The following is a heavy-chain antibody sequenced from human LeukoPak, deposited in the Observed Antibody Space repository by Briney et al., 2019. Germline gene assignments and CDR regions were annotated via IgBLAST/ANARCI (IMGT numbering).Heavy chain of an antibody. CDR3: AREADSSGWYGEVDY. CDR1: GGSISSGRYY. V-gene: IGHV4-61*02. D-gene: IGHD6-19*01. CDR2: IYTSGST. J-gene: IGHJ4*02. Sequence: SETLSLTCTVSGGSISSGRYYWNWTRQPAGKGLEWIGRIYTSGSTTYSPSLKSRVTISLDTSKNQSSLKLSSVTAADTAVYYCAREADSSGWYGEVDYWGQGTLVTVSS.